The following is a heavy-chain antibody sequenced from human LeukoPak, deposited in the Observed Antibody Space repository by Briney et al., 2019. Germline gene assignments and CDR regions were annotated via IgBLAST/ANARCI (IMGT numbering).Heavy chain of an antibody. CDR1: GFTFGDYA. V-gene: IGHV3-49*04. CDR3: TSYSSTSFDP. CDR2: IRSKAYGGTT. Sequence: PGRSLRLSCTASGFTFGDYAMYWVRQAPGKGLAWVGFIRSKAYGGTTQYAASVKGRFTISRDDSKSIAYLQMNRLKTEDTAVYYCTSYSSTSFDPWGERTLVTVSS. D-gene: IGHD2-2*01. J-gene: IGHJ5*02.